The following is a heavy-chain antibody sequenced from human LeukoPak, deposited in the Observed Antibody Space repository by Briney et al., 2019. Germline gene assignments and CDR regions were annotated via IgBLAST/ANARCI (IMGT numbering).Heavy chain of an antibody. J-gene: IGHJ4*02. CDR2: IFPGDSDT. V-gene: IGHV5-51*01. Sequence: GESLKIPCRGSGYSFTSYWIGWVRQMPGKGLEWMGLIFPGDSDTRYSPSFQGQVTISADKSISTAYLQWSSLKASDTAMYYCARRYYYDTSGSPDYFDYWGQGTLVTVSS. D-gene: IGHD3-22*01. CDR1: GYSFTSYW. CDR3: ARRYYYDTSGSPDYFDY.